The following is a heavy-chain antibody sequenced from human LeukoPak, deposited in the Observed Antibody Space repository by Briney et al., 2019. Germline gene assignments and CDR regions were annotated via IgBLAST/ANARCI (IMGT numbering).Heavy chain of an antibody. Sequence: SGGSLRLSCTASGFTFEDYAMHWVRHVPGKGLEWVSSISSNSGTTGYAGSVKGRFAISRDNSKNTLYLQMNSLRAEDTAVFYCARGSSSSLPHVWGQGTLVTVSS. D-gene: IGHD6-6*01. J-gene: IGHJ4*02. V-gene: IGHV3-9*01. CDR1: GFTFEDYA. CDR2: ISSNSGTT. CDR3: ARGSSSSLPHV.